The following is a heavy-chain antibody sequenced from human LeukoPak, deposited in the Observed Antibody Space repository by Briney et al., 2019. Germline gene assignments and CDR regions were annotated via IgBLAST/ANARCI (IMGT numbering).Heavy chain of an antibody. CDR2: ISAYNGNT. CDR3: ARDSTTSDFWSGYNPYDAFDI. Sequence: ASVKVSCKASGYTFTSYGISWVRQAPGQGLEWMGWISAYNGNTNYAQKLQGRVTMTTDTSTSTAYMELRSLRSDDTAVYYCARDSTTSDFWSGYNPYDAFDIWGQGTMVTVSS. CDR1: GYTFTSYG. J-gene: IGHJ3*02. D-gene: IGHD3-3*01. V-gene: IGHV1-18*01.